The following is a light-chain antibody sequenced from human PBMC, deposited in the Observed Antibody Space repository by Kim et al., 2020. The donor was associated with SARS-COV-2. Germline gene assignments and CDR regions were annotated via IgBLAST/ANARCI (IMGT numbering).Light chain of an antibody. CDR3: GTWDSSLNVYV. CDR2: DNN. Sequence: GQKGTISCSGSSSNIGNNYVSWYQQRPGTAPKLLIYDNNKRPSGIPDRFSGSKSGTSATLGITGLQTGDEADYYCGTWDSSLNVYVFGSGTKVTVL. CDR1: SSNIGNNY. V-gene: IGLV1-51*01. J-gene: IGLJ1*01.